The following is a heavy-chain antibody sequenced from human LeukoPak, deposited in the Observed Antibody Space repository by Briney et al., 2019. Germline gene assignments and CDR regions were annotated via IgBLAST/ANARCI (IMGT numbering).Heavy chain of an antibody. CDR1: GYTFTDYY. D-gene: IGHD1-1*01. J-gene: IGHJ5*02. CDR2: INPNSVDT. V-gene: IGHV1-2*02. Sequence: GASVKVSCKASGYTFTDYYMHWVRQTPGQGLEWMGLINPNSVDTNYAQKFQGRVTITRDTSISTAYLDLSSVTSDDTAVYYCARAEVRYWNQGGKNWFAPWGQGTLVTVSS. CDR3: ARAEVRYWNQGGKNWFAP.